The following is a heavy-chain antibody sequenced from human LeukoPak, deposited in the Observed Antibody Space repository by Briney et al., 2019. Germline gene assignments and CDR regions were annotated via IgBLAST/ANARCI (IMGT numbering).Heavy chain of an antibody. CDR2: IYWDDDK. J-gene: IGHJ4*02. CDR1: GFSLTSHTVG. D-gene: IGHD5/OR15-5a*01. V-gene: IGHV2-5*02. Sequence: SGPTLVKPTQTLTLTFTVSGFSLTSHTVGVGWIRQPPGKALEWLALIYWDDDKRYSPSLQNRITITKETSKNHVVLTFTDVDPVDTATYYCSRRATYCYPSGFYDGGFDFWGQGTLVTVSS. CDR3: SRRATYCYPSGFYDGGFDF.